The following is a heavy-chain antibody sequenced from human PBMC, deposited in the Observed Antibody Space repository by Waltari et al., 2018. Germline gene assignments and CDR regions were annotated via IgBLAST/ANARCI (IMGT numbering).Heavy chain of an antibody. CDR1: GFTFSSFW. D-gene: IGHD2-15*01. Sequence: EVQLVEYGGGLVQPGGSLRLSCEGSGFTFSSFWMHWVRQAPGKGLVWISRINSEGSSTGYADSVKGRFTISRDNAKNTLYLQMDSLRAEDTAVYYCARIGLGATGYRHWGQGTLVTVSS. J-gene: IGHJ4*02. CDR3: ARIGLGATGYRH. CDR2: INSEGSST. V-gene: IGHV3-74*01.